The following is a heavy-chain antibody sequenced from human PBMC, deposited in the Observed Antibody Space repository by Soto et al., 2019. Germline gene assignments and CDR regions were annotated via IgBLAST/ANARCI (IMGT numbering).Heavy chain of an antibody. D-gene: IGHD6-13*01. V-gene: IGHV4-59*08. Sequence: SETLSLTCTVSGGSISSYYWSWIRQPPGKGLEWIGYIYYSASTNYNPSLKSRVTISVDTSKNQFSLKLSSVTAADTAVYYCARRQAHLSSSWNYYYYGMDVWGQGTTVTVSS. CDR3: ARRQAHLSSSWNYYYYGMDV. CDR2: IYYSAST. J-gene: IGHJ6*02. CDR1: GGSISSYY.